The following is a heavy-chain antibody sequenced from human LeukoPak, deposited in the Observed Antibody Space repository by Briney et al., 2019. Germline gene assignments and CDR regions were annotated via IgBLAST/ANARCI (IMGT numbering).Heavy chain of an antibody. V-gene: IGHV4-4*02. J-gene: IGHJ4*02. CDR3: ARNYCSGGSCGFDY. CDR1: GGSISSSNW. Sequence: SETLSLTCAVSGGSISSSNWWSWIRQPPGKGLEWIGEIYHSGSTNYNPSLKSRVTISVDTSKNQFSLKLSSVTAADTAVYYCARNYCSGGSCGFDYWGQGTLVTVSS. CDR2: IYHSGST. D-gene: IGHD2-15*01.